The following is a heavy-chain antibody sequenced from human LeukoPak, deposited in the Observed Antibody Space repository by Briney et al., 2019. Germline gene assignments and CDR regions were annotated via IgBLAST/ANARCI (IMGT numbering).Heavy chain of an antibody. CDR3: ARWLWPGYFDY. V-gene: IGHV1-18*01. Sequence: GASVKVSCKASGGTFSSYAISWVRQAPGQGLEWMGWISAYNGNTNYAQKLQGRVTMTTDTSTSTAYMELRSLRSDDTAVYYCARWLWPGYFDYWGQGTLVTVSS. J-gene: IGHJ4*02. CDR1: GGTFSSYA. CDR2: ISAYNGNT. D-gene: IGHD5-18*01.